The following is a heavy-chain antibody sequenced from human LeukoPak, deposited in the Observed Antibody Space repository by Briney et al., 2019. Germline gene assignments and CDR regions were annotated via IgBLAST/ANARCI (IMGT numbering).Heavy chain of an antibody. CDR2: ISGSSSHR. J-gene: IGHJ4*02. Sequence: AGGSLRLSCTASGFSFSDYDMNWVRQAPGKGLEWVSSISGSSSHRYYADSAKGRFTISRDNAKNSLYLQMNSLRAEDTAVYYCARAFPPLRTSAAGDYWGQGTLVTASS. CDR3: ARAFPPLRTSAAGDY. CDR1: GFSFSDYD. V-gene: IGHV3-21*06. D-gene: IGHD6-25*01.